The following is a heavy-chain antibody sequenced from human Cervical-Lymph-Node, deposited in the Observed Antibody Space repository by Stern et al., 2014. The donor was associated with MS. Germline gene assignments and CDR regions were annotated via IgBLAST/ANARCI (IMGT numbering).Heavy chain of an antibody. J-gene: IGHJ4*02. Sequence: EVQLVESGAGLVKPGGSLRLSCAASGFTFSSYSMHWVRQAPGKGLEWVSSIRSSSSYIYYAASVKGRFTISRDNAKNSLYLQMNSLRAEDTAVYYCARYQYYYDTSGFDYWGQGTLVTVSS. CDR2: IRSSSSYI. V-gene: IGHV3-21*01. CDR3: ARYQYYYDTSGFDY. CDR1: GFTFSSYS. D-gene: IGHD3-22*01.